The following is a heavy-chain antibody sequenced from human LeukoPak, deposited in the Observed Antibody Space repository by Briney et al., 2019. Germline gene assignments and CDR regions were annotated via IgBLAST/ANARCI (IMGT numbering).Heavy chain of an antibody. Sequence: PSETLSLTCTVSGYSLTSGYYWGWIRQPPGKGLEWIGSIYHSGSTYYNPSLNSRVTISEDTSKNQFSLKLSSVTAAGTAVYFCARTHGIAAAADWFDPWGQGTLVTVSS. J-gene: IGHJ5*02. D-gene: IGHD6-13*01. CDR3: ARTHGIAAAADWFDP. CDR1: GYSLTSGYY. V-gene: IGHV4-38-2*02. CDR2: IYHSGST.